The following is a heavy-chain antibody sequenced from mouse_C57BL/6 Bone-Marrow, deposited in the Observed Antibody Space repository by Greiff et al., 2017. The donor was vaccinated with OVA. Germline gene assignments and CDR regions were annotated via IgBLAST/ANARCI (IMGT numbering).Heavy chain of an antibody. CDR2: INPSSGYT. J-gene: IGHJ1*03. CDR1: GYTFTSYT. V-gene: IGHV1-4*01. CDR3: ASGRFYWYFDV. Sequence: QVQLQQSGAELARPGASVKMSCKASGYTFTSYTMHWVKQRPGQGLEWIGYINPSSGYTKYNQKFKDKATLTADKSSSTAYMQLSSLTSEDAAVYYCASGRFYWYFDVWGTGTTVTVSS.